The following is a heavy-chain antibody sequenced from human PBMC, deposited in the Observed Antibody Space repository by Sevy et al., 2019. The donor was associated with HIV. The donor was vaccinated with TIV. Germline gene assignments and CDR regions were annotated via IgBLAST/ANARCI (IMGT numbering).Heavy chain of an antibody. V-gene: IGHV3-30-3*01. D-gene: IGHD6-19*01. CDR3: ARDSSGPDYYYYYYMDV. CDR1: GFTFSSYA. CDR2: ISYDGSNK. Sequence: GGSLRLSCAASGFTFSSYAMHWVRQAPGKGLEWVAVISYDGSNKYYADSVKGRFTISRDNAKNSLYLQMNSLRAEDTAVYYCARDSSGPDYYYYYYMDVWGKGTTVTVSS. J-gene: IGHJ6*03.